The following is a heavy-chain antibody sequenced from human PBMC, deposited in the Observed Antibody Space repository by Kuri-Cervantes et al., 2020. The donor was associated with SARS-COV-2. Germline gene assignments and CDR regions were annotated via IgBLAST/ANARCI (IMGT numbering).Heavy chain of an antibody. Sequence: GESLKISCAASGFTFNSYSMNWVRQAPGKGLEWVSSISSSSSYVYYADSVKGRFTISRDNAKNSLYPRMNSLRAEDTAVYYCARDSGDYYESSGYYLYGMDVWGQGTTVTVSS. J-gene: IGHJ6*02. V-gene: IGHV3-21*01. CDR1: GFTFNSYS. CDR2: ISSSSSYV. CDR3: ARDSGDYYESSGYYLYGMDV. D-gene: IGHD3-22*01.